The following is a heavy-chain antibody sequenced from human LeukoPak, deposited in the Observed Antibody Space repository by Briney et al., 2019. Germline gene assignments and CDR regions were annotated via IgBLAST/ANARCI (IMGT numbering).Heavy chain of an antibody. V-gene: IGHV1-24*01. CDR2: FDPEDGET. CDR3: ATHGSVWGSYRWVDY. D-gene: IGHD3-16*01. CDR1: GYTLTELS. J-gene: IGHJ4*02. Sequence: ASVKVSCTVSGYTLTELSMHWVRQAPGKGLEWMGGFDPEDGETIYEQKFQGRVTMTEDTSTDTVYMELSSLRSEDTAVYYCATHGSVWGSYRWVDYWGQGTLVTVSS.